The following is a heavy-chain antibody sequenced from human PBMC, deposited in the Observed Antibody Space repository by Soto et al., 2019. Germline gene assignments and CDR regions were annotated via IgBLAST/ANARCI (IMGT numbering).Heavy chain of an antibody. Sequence: PSETLSLTCAVYGGSFSGYYWSWIRQPPGKGLEWIGEINHSGSTNYNPSLKSRVTISVDTSKNQFSLKLGSVTAADTAVYYCARVFGAAGPFDYWGQGTLVTVSS. CDR2: INHSGST. V-gene: IGHV4-34*01. J-gene: IGHJ4*02. CDR3: ARVFGAAGPFDY. CDR1: GGSFSGYY. D-gene: IGHD6-13*01.